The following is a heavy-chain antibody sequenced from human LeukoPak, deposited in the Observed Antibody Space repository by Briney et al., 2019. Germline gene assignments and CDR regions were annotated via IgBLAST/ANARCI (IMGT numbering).Heavy chain of an antibody. CDR3: AKVEVPSTGTTWAAFYNYYGMDV. D-gene: IGHD1-1*01. Sequence: GRSLRLSCAASGFSFSSYGMHWVRQAPGKGLEWVAVIWYDGSKKYYADSVKGRFIISRDNSKNTLYLQMNSLRAEDTAVYYCAKVEVPSTGTTWAAFYNYYGMDVWGQGTTVTVSS. CDR1: GFSFSSYG. CDR2: IWYDGSKK. J-gene: IGHJ6*02. V-gene: IGHV3-33*06.